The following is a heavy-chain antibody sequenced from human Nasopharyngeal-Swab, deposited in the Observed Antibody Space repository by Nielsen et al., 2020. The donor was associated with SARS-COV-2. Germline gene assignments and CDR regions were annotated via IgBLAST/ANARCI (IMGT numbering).Heavy chain of an antibody. J-gene: IGHJ5*02. CDR3: ARVRELVLGSYRWFDP. CDR1: GASVSDNNY. D-gene: IGHD3-16*02. V-gene: IGHV4-31*11. Sequence: SETLSLTCALSGASVSDNNYWSWIRQHPGKGLEWIGYIYYSGSTYYNPSLKSRVTISVDTSKNQFSLKLSSVTAADTAVYYCARVRELVLGSYRWFDPWGQGTLVTVSS. CDR2: IYYSGST.